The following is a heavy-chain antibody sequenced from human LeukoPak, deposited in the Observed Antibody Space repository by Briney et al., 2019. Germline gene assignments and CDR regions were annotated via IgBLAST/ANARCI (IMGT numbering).Heavy chain of an antibody. CDR2: IYYSGST. J-gene: IGHJ5*02. V-gene: IGHV4-39*07. CDR3: ASRQYYDILTGYRSPRRRQNPQFDP. CDR1: GGSISSSSYY. D-gene: IGHD3-9*01. Sequence: SETLSLTCTVSGGSISSSSYYWGWIRQPPGKGLEWIGSIYYSGSTYYNPSLKSRVTISVDTSKNQFSLKLSSVTAADTAVYYCASRQYYDILTGYRSPRRRQNPQFDPWGQGTLVTVSS.